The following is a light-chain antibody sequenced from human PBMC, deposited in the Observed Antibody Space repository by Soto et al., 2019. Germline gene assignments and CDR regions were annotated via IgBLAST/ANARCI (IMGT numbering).Light chain of an antibody. V-gene: IGKV1-5*03. J-gene: IGKJ5*01. Sequence: DIQMTQSPSTLSASVGDRVTITCRTSQSISSWLAWYQQKPGKAPKFLIYKASSLESGVPSRFSGSGSGAGFTLTISSLEPVDFAVYYCQQRNIWPPVTFGQGTRLEIK. CDR2: KAS. CDR1: QSISSW. CDR3: QQRNIWPPVT.